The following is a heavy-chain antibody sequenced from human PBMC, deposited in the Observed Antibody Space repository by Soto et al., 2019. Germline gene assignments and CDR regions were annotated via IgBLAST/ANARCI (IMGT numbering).Heavy chain of an antibody. J-gene: IGHJ4*02. Sequence: QVQLVQSGAEVKKPGASVKVSCKASGYTFTSYGISWVRQAPGQGLEWMGWISANNGNTNYAQKLQGRGTMTTDTSTRTAYRELRSLRSADTAVYYCARDRGSYALDYWGKGTLVTVSS. CDR3: ARDRGSYALDY. D-gene: IGHD1-26*01. CDR1: GYTFTSYG. V-gene: IGHV1-18*01. CDR2: ISANNGNT.